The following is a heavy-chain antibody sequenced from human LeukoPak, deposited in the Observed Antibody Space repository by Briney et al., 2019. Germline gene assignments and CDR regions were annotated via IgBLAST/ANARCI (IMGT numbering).Heavy chain of an antibody. D-gene: IGHD3-10*01. CDR2: IHNSGTT. CDR1: GGPFSGYF. V-gene: IGHV4-34*01. Sequence: PSETLSLTCAVSGGPFSGYFWSWIRQSSGKGREWIGEIHNSGTTNYHPSLNSRVTISEDTSKNPFYLNLSSVTAADTAVYYCARRYYYNLGSFPFDFWGQGTLVTVSS. CDR3: ARRYYYNLGSFPFDF. J-gene: IGHJ4*02.